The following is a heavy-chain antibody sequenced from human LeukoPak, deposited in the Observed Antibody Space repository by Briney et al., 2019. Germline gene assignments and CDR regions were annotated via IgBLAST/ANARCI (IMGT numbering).Heavy chain of an antibody. Sequence: SQTLSLTCTVSGGSISSSSYYWGWIRQPPGKGLEWIGSIYYSGSTYYNPSLKSRVTISVDTSKNQFSLKLSSVTAADTAVYLCAREMGAAADLDYWGGGTLVSVSS. CDR1: GGSISSSSYY. D-gene: IGHD1-26*01. CDR3: AREMGAAADLDY. CDR2: IYYSGST. V-gene: IGHV4-39*07. J-gene: IGHJ4*02.